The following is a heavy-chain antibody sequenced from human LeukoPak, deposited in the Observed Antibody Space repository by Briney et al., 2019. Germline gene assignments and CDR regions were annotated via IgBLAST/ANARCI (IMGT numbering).Heavy chain of an antibody. CDR3: ARSTRNGRYYYYYMDV. V-gene: IGHV1-46*01. J-gene: IGHJ6*03. CDR1: GYTFTSYY. D-gene: IGHD2-2*01. CDR2: INPSGGST. Sequence: ASVKVSCKASGYTFTSYYIHWVRQAPGQGLGWMGIINPSGGSTNYAQKFQGRVTITTDESTSTAYMELSSLRSEDTAVYYCARSTRNGRYYYYYMDVWGKGTTVTVSS.